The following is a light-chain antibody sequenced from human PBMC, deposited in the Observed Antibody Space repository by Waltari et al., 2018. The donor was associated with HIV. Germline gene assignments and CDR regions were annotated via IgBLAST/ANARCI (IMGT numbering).Light chain of an antibody. J-gene: IGKJ5*01. CDR3: MQALQTPLIT. CDR2: LAS. Sequence: DIVMTQSPLSLPVTPGEPASISCRSSQSLLNSNGFNYLDWYLQKPGQSPRLLIYLASDRAPGVPDRFSGSGSGTDFTLKISRVEAEDVGVYYCMQALQTPLITFGRGTRLEIK. CDR1: QSLLNSNGFNY. V-gene: IGKV2-28*01.